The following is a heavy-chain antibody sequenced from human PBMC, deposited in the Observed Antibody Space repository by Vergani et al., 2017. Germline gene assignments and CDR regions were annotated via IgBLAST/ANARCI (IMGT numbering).Heavy chain of an antibody. Sequence: QVQLVESGGGVVQPGRSLRLSCAASGFTFSSYGMHWVRQAPGKGLEWVAVISYDGSNKYYADSVKGRFTISRDNSKNTLYLQMNSLRAEDTAVYYCAKDRYGSSSWYYYYGMDVWDQGTTVTVSS. V-gene: IGHV3-30*18. D-gene: IGHD6-13*01. CDR1: GFTFSSYG. J-gene: IGHJ6*02. CDR2: ISYDGSNK. CDR3: AKDRYGSSSWYYYYGMDV.